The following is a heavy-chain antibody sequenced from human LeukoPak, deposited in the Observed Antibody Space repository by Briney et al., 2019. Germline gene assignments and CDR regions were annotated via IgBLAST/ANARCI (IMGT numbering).Heavy chain of an antibody. CDR1: GFTVSSNY. CDR3: AKDGLWFGELLYPYFDY. J-gene: IGHJ4*02. Sequence: GGSLRLSCAASGFTVSSNYMSWVRQAPGKGLEWVSVIYSGGSTYYADSVKGRFTISRDNSKNTLYLQMNSLRAEDAAVYYCAKDGLWFGELLYPYFDYWGQGTLVTVSS. CDR2: IYSGGST. V-gene: IGHV3-53*01. D-gene: IGHD3-10*01.